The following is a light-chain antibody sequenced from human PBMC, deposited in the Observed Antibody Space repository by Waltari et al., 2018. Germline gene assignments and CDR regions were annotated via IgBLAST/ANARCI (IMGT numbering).Light chain of an antibody. V-gene: IGKV1-39*01. CDR1: RKVSTN. CDR3: QQSFNVPYT. J-gene: IGKJ2*01. Sequence: IQMTQSPSSLSASVGDRVTITCRPSRKVSTNLNWYQQKPGKGPRLLIYAASSLQGGVPPRFSGSGSGTDFTLTISSLQPEDFATYSCQQSFNVPYTFGQGTKLEL. CDR2: AAS.